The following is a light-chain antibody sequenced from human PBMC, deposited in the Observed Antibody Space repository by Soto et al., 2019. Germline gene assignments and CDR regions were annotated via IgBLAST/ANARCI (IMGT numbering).Light chain of an antibody. Sequence: EIVLTQSPGTLSLSPGERATLSCRASQSVSSSYLAWYQQKPGQAPRLLIYGASSRATGFPDRFSGSGSGTDFTLTISRLEPEDFAVYYCQQYGSSPPVTFGGGTKVEIK. CDR3: QQYGSSPPVT. J-gene: IGKJ4*01. CDR1: QSVSSSY. CDR2: GAS. V-gene: IGKV3-20*01.